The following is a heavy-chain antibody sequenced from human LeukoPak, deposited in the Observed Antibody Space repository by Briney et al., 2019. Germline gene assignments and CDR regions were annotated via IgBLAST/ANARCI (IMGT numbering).Heavy chain of an antibody. V-gene: IGHV4-39*07. CDR1: GGSISSSSYY. CDR3: ARGLDSSWSRGDY. J-gene: IGHJ4*02. CDR2: IYYSGNT. D-gene: IGHD6-13*01. Sequence: SETLSLTCTVSGGSISSSSYYWGWIRQPPGKGLEWIGSIYYSGNTYYNPSLKSRVTISVDTSKNQFSLKLSSVTAADTAVYYCARGLDSSWSRGDYWGQGTLVTVSS.